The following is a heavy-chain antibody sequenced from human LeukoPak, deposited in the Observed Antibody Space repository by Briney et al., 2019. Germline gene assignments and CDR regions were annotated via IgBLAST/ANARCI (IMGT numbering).Heavy chain of an antibody. Sequence: GGSLRLSCAASGFTFSSYWMSWVRQAPGKGLEWVSSISSSSTYIYYADSVKGRFTISRDNAKNSLYLQMNSLRADDTAVYYCAGAKAMVRGNWFDPWGQGTLVTVSS. CDR3: AGAKAMVRGNWFDP. CDR1: GFTFSSYW. D-gene: IGHD5-18*01. V-gene: IGHV3-21*01. J-gene: IGHJ5*02. CDR2: ISSSSTYI.